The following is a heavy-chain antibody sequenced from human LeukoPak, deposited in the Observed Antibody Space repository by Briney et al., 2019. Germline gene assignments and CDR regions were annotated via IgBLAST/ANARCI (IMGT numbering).Heavy chain of an antibody. CDR1: GFTFSSYA. V-gene: IGHV3-23*01. CDR2: ISGSGGST. J-gene: IGHJ4*02. CDR3: AKGGGRYDFWSGYYNLYYFDY. Sequence: PGGSLRLSCAASGFTFSSYAMSWVRQAPGKGLEWVSAISGSGGSTYYADSVKGRFTISRDNSKNTLYLQMNSLRAEDTAVYYCAKGGGRYDFWSGYYNLYYFDYWGQGTLVTVSS. D-gene: IGHD3-3*01.